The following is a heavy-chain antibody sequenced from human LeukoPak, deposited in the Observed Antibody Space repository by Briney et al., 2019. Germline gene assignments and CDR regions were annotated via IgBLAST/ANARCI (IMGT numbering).Heavy chain of an antibody. CDR2: IYPGDSDT. Sequence: GESLKISCQGSGYSFTSYWIAWVRQMPGKGLQWMGIIYPGDSDTTYSPSFQGQVTISADKSNSTAYLQWSSLKASDTAMYYCARKRGGDLDYWGQGTLVTVSS. CDR3: ARKRGGDLDY. D-gene: IGHD2-21*02. V-gene: IGHV5-51*01. J-gene: IGHJ4*02. CDR1: GYSFTSYW.